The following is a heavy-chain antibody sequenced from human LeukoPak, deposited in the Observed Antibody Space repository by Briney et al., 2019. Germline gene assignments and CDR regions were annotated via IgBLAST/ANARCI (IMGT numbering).Heavy chain of an antibody. CDR1: GGTFSSYA. D-gene: IGHD2-2*01. Sequence: SVKVSCKASGGTFSSYAISWVRQAPGQGLEWMGGIIPIFGTANYAQKFQGRVTITTDESTSTAYMELSSLRSEDTAVYYCARAVHCSSTSCYGAFDIWGQGAMVTVSS. V-gene: IGHV1-69*05. J-gene: IGHJ3*02. CDR3: ARAVHCSSTSCYGAFDI. CDR2: IIPIFGTA.